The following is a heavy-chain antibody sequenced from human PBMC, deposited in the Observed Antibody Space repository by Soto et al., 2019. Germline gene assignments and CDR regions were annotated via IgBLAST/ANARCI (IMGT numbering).Heavy chain of an antibody. CDR2: IAYEGSNK. CDR1: GFTFSSYG. V-gene: IGHV3-30*04. D-gene: IGHD7-27*01. Sequence: QVQLVESGGGVVQPRRSLRLACAASGFTFSSYGMHSVRQAPGKGLAWVAVIAYEGSNKYYADSVQGRFTIARDNSKNTLYLQMTRLRAEDTAMYYCAKDLLGPGRVYGMYVWGQGTTVTVSS. CDR3: AKDLLGPGRVYGMYV. J-gene: IGHJ6*02.